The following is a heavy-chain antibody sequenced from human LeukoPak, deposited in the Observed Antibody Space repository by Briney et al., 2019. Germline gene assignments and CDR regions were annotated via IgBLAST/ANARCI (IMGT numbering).Heavy chain of an antibody. CDR1: GFTVSSNY. CDR2: IYSGGST. D-gene: IGHD6-19*01. CDR3: AKDLQYTSGWNVVDY. J-gene: IGHJ4*02. V-gene: IGHV3-53*05. Sequence: GGSLRLSCAASGFTVSSNYMSWVRQAPGKGLEWVSVIYSGGSTYYADSVKGRFTISRDNSKNTLYLQMNSLRAEDTAVYYCAKDLQYTSGWNVVDYWGQGILVTVSP.